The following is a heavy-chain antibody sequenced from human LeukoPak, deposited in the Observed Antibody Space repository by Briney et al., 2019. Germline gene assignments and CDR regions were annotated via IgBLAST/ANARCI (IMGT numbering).Heavy chain of an antibody. CDR1: GGSISGYY. Sequence: SKTLSLTCTVSGGSISGYYCFWIRQPPGKGLESIGYIYKSGSGTTNYSPSLKSRVIISVDTAKNQFSLKLSSVTVADTAVYYCARARAWHDTSGFYFDYWGQGSQVTVAS. D-gene: IGHD3-22*01. CDR2: IYKSGSGTT. V-gene: IGHV4-59*01. CDR3: ARARAWHDTSGFYFDY. J-gene: IGHJ4*02.